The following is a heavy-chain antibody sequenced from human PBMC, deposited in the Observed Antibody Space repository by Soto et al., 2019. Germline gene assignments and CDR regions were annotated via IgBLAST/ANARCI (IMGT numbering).Heavy chain of an antibody. J-gene: IGHJ6*02. Sequence: PAESLSLTCAVFSVSLSGHYWSWVRQSPGKGLEWVGEIHRSGSKASSASFKRGATLSLDRSTTQSSLQVTSVTAADTGVYYCARGKSSGYKFGPRNFFNNSMDVGGRGPTATV. CDR1: SVSLSGHY. V-gene: IGHV4-34*01. D-gene: IGHD5-18*01. CDR3: ARGKSSGYKFGPRNFFNNSMDV. CDR2: IHRSGSK.